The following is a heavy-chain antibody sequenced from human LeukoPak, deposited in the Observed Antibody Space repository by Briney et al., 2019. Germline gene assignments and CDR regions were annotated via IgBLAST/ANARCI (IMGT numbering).Heavy chain of an antibody. D-gene: IGHD3-3*01. V-gene: IGHV4-59*11. CDR2: IYDSGNT. CDR1: GGSISSHY. J-gene: IGHJ6*04. CDR3: AREVLQGSSQGMDV. Sequence: SETLSLTCTVSGGSISSHYWSWVRQPPGKGLEWLGYIYDSGNTNYNPSLKSRLSISMDTSKNQLSLSLTSVTAADTAVYVCAREVLQGSSQGMDVWGKKTTVIVSS.